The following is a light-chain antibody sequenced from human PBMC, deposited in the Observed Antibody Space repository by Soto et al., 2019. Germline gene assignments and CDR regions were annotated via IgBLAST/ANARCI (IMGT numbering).Light chain of an antibody. V-gene: IGLV2-14*01. CDR3: SSYTGSSTYVV. Sequence: QSVLTQPASVSGSPGQSITISCTGTSSDVGGYNYVSWYQQHPGKAPKLMIYDVSYRPSGVSNRFSGSKSGNTASLTISGLQAEDEADYYCSSYTGSSTYVVFGGGTKLTVL. CDR2: DVS. CDR1: SSDVGGYNY. J-gene: IGLJ2*01.